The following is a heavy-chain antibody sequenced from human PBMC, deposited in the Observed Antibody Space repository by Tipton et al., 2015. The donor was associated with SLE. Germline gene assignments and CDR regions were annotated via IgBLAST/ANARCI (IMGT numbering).Heavy chain of an antibody. V-gene: IGHV4-59*11. CDR3: AREGWELLGDAFDV. Sequence: LRLSCTVSGGSISSHYWSWIRQPPGKGLEWIGYIYFTGSTTYNPSLKSRVTISVDTSKNQFSLQLHAVTPEDTAVYYCAREGWELLGDAFDVWGQGTMVTVSS. CDR1: GGSISSHY. J-gene: IGHJ3*01. D-gene: IGHD1-26*01. CDR2: IYFTGST.